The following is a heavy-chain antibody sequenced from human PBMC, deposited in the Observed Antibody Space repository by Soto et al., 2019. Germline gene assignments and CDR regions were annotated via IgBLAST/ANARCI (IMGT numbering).Heavy chain of an antibody. CDR3: ARFMKIVEPKQWLVREPFDY. J-gene: IGHJ4*02. CDR1: GFTFGDYH. Sequence: PGGSLRLSCAASGFTFGDYHMSWIRQAPGKGLEWLSYIGNSGGPIYYADSVKGRFTISRDNAKNSLFLQMNSLRAEDTAVYYCARFMKIVEPKQWLVREPFDYWGQGTLVTVSS. V-gene: IGHV3-11*01. D-gene: IGHD6-19*01. CDR2: IGNSGGPI.